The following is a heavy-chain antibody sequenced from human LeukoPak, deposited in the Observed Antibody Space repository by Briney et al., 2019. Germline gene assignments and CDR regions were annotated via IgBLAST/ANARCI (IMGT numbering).Heavy chain of an antibody. Sequence: GGSLRLSCTASGFTFSNYDMSWIRQAPGKGLEWVSAISGRGTATYYADHVKGRFTVSRDNSKNTLELQMNSLRAEDTAVYFCAKRGVVIRVILVGFHKEAYYFDSWGQGALVTVSS. D-gene: IGHD3-10*01. CDR1: GFTFSNYD. J-gene: IGHJ4*02. CDR2: ISGRGTAT. CDR3: AKRGVVIRVILVGFHKEAYYFDS. V-gene: IGHV3-23*01.